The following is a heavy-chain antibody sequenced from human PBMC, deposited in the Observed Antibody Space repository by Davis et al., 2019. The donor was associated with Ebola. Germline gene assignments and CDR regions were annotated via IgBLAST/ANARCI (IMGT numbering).Heavy chain of an antibody. D-gene: IGHD3-22*01. Sequence: AISGSGGSTYYADSVKGRFTISRDNSKNTLYLQMNSLRAEDTAVYYCAKTPTGSIYDSSGYPDYWGQGTLVTVSS. CDR2: ISGSGGST. V-gene: IGHV3-23*01. J-gene: IGHJ4*02. CDR3: AKTPTGSIYDSSGYPDY.